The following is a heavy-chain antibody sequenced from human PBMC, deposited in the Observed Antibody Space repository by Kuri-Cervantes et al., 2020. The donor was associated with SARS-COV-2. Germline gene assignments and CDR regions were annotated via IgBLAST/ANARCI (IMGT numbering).Heavy chain of an antibody. D-gene: IGHD3-10*01. CDR3: AKSGSQYDV. J-gene: IGHJ3*01. CDR1: GFTFRSYW. Sequence: GESLKISCAASGFTFRSYWMSWVRQAPGKGLEWVANIKPDGSGKNYVDSVKGRLTISRDNAKNSLYLQTNSLRVEDTAVYYCAKSGSQYDVWGQGTMVTVSS. V-gene: IGHV3-7*01. CDR2: IKPDGSGK.